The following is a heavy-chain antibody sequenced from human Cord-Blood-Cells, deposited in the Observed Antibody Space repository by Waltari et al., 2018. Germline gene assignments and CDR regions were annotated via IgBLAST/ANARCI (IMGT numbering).Heavy chain of an antibody. CDR1: GYSISSGYY. J-gene: IGHJ5*02. CDR3: AREDIVVVIATYNWFDP. V-gene: IGHV4-38-2*02. Sequence: QVQLQESGPGLVKPSETLSLTCAVSGYSISSGYYWGWIRQPPGTGLAWIGSIYHSGSTYYNPSLKSRVTISVDTSKNQFSLKLSSVTAADTAVYYCAREDIVVVIATYNWFDPWGQGTLVTVSS. CDR2: IYHSGST. D-gene: IGHD2-21*01.